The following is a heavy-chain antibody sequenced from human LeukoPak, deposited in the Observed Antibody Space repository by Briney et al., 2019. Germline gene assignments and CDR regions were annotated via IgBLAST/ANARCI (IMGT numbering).Heavy chain of an antibody. Sequence: ASETLSLTCTVSGVSITNYYWAWIRQPAGKGLEWIGRMYISGNTNYNPSLKSRVTISIDKSKNQFSLKLRSVTAADTAVYYCARDYLVGAPLDSWGQGTLVTVSS. CDR3: ARDYLVGAPLDS. D-gene: IGHD1-26*01. CDR1: GVSITNYY. V-gene: IGHV4-4*07. CDR2: MYISGNT. J-gene: IGHJ4*02.